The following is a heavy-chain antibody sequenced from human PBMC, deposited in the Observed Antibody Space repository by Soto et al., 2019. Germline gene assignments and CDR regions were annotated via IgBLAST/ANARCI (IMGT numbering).Heavy chain of an antibody. J-gene: IGHJ6*02. Sequence: GGCLRLSCAASGFIFTSYGMHWVRQSPGKGLEWMALILHDGSAEYYADSVKGRFTISRDNSKNTLYLQMNSLTAEDTAVYYCARSRDGYSFYFYYGMDGWGQGTTVTVSS. CDR2: ILHDGSAE. D-gene: IGHD4-4*01. V-gene: IGHV3-30*03. CDR3: ARSRDGYSFYFYYGMDG. CDR1: GFIFTSYG.